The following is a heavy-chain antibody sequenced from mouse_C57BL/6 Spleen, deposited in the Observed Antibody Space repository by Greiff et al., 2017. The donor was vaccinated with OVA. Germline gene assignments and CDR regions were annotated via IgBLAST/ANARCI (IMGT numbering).Heavy chain of an antibody. V-gene: IGHV1-52*01. CDR1: GYTFTSYW. D-gene: IGHD2-5*01. CDR3: ARVDSNPHWDCDV. Sequence: QVQLQQPGAELVRPGSSVKLSCKASGYTFTSYWMHWVKQRPIQGLEWIGNIDPSDSETHYNQKFKDKATLTVDKSSSTAYMQLSSLTSEDSAVYYGARVDSNPHWDCDVWGKGTTVTVSS. J-gene: IGHJ1*03. CDR2: IDPSDSET.